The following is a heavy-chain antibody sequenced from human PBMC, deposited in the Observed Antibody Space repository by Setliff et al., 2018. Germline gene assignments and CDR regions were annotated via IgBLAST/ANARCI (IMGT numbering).Heavy chain of an antibody. CDR3: AGVGVFGGGYFDF. J-gene: IGHJ4*02. CDR1: GFSFNGYA. D-gene: IGHD3-16*01. CDR2: ISSTSSSI. V-gene: IGHV3-48*01. Sequence: PGGSLRLSCAASGFSFNGYAMNWVRQAPGRGLEWVSYISSTSSSIYYADSVKGRFTISRDNAKNSLYLQMDSRRAEDTAVYYCAGVGVFGGGYFDFWGQGTLVTVSS.